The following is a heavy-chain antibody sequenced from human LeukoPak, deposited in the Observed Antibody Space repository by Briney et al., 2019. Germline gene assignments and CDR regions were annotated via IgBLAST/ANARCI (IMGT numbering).Heavy chain of an antibody. J-gene: IGHJ5*02. Sequence: SETLSLTCAAYGGSFSSYYWSWIRQPPGKGLEWIGEINHSGSTNYNPSLKSRVTISVDTSKNQFSLKLSSVTAADTAVYYCARAGVVVPAAISWFDPWGQGTLVTVSS. D-gene: IGHD2-2*01. CDR3: ARAGVVVPAAISWFDP. CDR2: INHSGST. CDR1: GGSFSSYY. V-gene: IGHV4-34*01.